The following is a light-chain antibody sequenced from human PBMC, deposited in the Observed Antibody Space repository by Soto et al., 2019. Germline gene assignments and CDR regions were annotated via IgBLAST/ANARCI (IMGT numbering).Light chain of an antibody. J-gene: IGLJ1*01. V-gene: IGLV2-11*01. CDR3: CSYAGSYKGYV. Sequence: QSALTQPRSVSGSPGQSVTISCTGTSSDVGGYNYVSWYQQHPGKAPKLMIYDVSKRPSGVPDRFYGSKSCNTASLTISGLQDDEEADYYCCSYAGSYKGYVFGAGTKVTVL. CDR2: DVS. CDR1: SSDVGGYNY.